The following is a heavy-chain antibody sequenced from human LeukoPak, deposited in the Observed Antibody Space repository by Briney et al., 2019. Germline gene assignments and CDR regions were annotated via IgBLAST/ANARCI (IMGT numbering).Heavy chain of an antibody. D-gene: IGHD4/OR15-4a*01. CDR1: GFIFSSYA. CDR3: AKDRQDYGAH. Sequence: GGSLRLSCAASGFIFSSYAMYWVRQAPGKGLEWVAFIRYDGIHEFYADSVKGRFIISRDNSKNTLFLQMNSLRAEDAAVYYCAKDRQDYGAHWGQGALVTVSS. J-gene: IGHJ4*02. V-gene: IGHV3-30*02. CDR2: IRYDGIHE.